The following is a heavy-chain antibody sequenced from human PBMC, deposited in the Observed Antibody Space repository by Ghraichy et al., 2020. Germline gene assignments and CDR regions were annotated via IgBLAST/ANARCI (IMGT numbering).Heavy chain of an antibody. Sequence: GGSLRLSCAASGFTFSSYAMHWVRQAPGKGLEWVAFISYDGSNKYYADSVKGRFTISRDNSKNTLYLQMNSLRAEDTAVYYCARDNGQTILSGSLGNFDYWGQGTLVTVSS. J-gene: IGHJ4*02. CDR3: ARDNGQTILSGSLGNFDY. D-gene: IGHD1-26*01. CDR2: ISYDGSNK. CDR1: GFTFSSYA. V-gene: IGHV3-30*04.